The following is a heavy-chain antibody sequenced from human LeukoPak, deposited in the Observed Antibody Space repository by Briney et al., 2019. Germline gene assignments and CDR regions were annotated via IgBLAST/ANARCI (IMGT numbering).Heavy chain of an antibody. CDR1: GFTFSSYA. J-gene: IGHJ4*02. CDR2: ISNSGGST. D-gene: IGHD6-13*01. Sequence: GGSLRLSCAASGFTFSSYAMSWVRQAPGKGLEWVSGISNSGGSTYYADSVKGRFTISRDNSKNTLYLQMNSLRAEDTAVYYCARYSRSWYVPIFDYWGQGTLVTVSS. V-gene: IGHV3-23*01. CDR3: ARYSRSWYVPIFDY.